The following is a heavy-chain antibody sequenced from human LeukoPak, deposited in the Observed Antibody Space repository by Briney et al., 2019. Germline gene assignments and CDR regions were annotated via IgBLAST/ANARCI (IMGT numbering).Heavy chain of an antibody. CDR1: GGSISSSSYY. CDR2: IYYSGST. V-gene: IGHV4-39*01. Sequence: SETLSLTRTVSGGSISSSSYYWGWIRQPPGKGLEWIGSIYYSGSTHYNPSLKSRVTISVDTSKNQFSLKLSSVTAADTAVYYCARNLIRLERRLGFDYWGQGTLVTVSS. J-gene: IGHJ4*02. CDR3: ARNLIRLERRLGFDY. D-gene: IGHD1-1*01.